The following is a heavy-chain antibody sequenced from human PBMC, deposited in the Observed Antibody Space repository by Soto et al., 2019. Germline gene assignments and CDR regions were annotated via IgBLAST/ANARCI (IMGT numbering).Heavy chain of an antibody. CDR3: ARHDCSSTSCYRSFDY. V-gene: IGHV1-69*01. Sequence: QVQLVQSGAEVKKPGSSVKVSCKASGGTFSSYAISWVRQAPGQGLEWMGGIIPIFGTANYAQKFQGRVTIAADESTSTAYMELGSLRSEETAVYYCARHDCSSTSCYRSFDYWGQGTLVTVSS. CDR1: GGTFSSYA. D-gene: IGHD2-2*01. CDR2: IIPIFGTA. J-gene: IGHJ4*02.